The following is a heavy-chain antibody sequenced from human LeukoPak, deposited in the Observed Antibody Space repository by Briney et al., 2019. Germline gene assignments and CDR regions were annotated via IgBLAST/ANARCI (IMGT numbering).Heavy chain of an antibody. CDR1: GYSISSGYY. Sequence: PSETLSLTCAVSGYSISSGYYWGWIRQPPGKGLEWIGSIYHSGSTYYNPSLKSRVAISVDTSKNQFSLKLSPVTAADTAVYYCARNPVLDIVVVPAAIFDYWGQGTLVTVSS. CDR2: IYHSGST. CDR3: ARNPVLDIVVVPAAIFDY. D-gene: IGHD2-2*03. J-gene: IGHJ4*02. V-gene: IGHV4-38-2*01.